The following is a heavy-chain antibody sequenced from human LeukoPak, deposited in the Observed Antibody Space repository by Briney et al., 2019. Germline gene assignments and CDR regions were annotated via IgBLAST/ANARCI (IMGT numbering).Heavy chain of an antibody. J-gene: IGHJ4*02. D-gene: IGHD4-11*01. CDR2: IYSSGST. CDR3: AKIDLTTANFDD. Sequence: SETLSLTCTVSGGSISSYYWSWIRRPAGKGLEWIGRIYSSGSTTYNPSLKSRVTMSVDTSKNQFSLKLTSVTAADTAIYYCAKIDLTTANFDDWGQGTLVTVSS. CDR1: GGSISSYY. V-gene: IGHV4-4*07.